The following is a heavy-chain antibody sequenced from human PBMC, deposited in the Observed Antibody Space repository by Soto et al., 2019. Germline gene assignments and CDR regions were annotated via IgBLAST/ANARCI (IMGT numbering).Heavy chain of an antibody. D-gene: IGHD1-26*01. CDR3: AREDILGTRSFDY. CDR1: GFIFSKYS. V-gene: IGHV3-48*02. J-gene: IGHJ4*02. Sequence: GGSLRLSCGASGFIFSKYSMNWVRQAPGKGLEWLSYISSNSVTIYYADSVRGRFTIFRDNAKNSLYLQMNSLRDEDTAVYYCAREDILGTRSFDYWGQGALVTVSS. CDR2: ISSNSVTI.